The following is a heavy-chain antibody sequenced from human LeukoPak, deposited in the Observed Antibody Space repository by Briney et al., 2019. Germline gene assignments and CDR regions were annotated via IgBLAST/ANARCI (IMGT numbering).Heavy chain of an antibody. CDR2: INWNGGST. CDR1: GFTFDDYG. J-gene: IGHJ4*02. Sequence: GGSLRLSCAASGFTFDDYGMSWVRQAPGKGLEWVSGINWNGGSTGYADSVKGRFTISGDNAKNSLYLQMNSLRAEDTALYYCARDAYSSGWYSPDYWGQGTLVTVSS. D-gene: IGHD6-19*01. CDR3: ARDAYSSGWYSPDY. V-gene: IGHV3-20*04.